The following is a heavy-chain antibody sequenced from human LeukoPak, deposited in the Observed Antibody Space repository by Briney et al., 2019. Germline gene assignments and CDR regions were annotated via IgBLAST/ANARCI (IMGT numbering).Heavy chain of an antibody. V-gene: IGHV3-33*01. CDR2: IWYDGSNK. CDR1: GFTFSSYG. Sequence: PGGSLRLSCAASGFTFSSYGMHWGRQAPGKGLEWVAVIWYDGSNKYYADSVKGRFTISRDNSKNTLYLQMNSLRAEDTAVYYCARTPNYYGSGLPHYWGQGTLVTVSS. J-gene: IGHJ4*02. D-gene: IGHD3-10*01. CDR3: ARTPNYYGSGLPHY.